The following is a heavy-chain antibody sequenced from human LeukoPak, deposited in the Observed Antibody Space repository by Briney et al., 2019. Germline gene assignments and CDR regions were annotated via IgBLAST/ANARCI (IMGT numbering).Heavy chain of an antibody. CDR2: IYHTGST. D-gene: IGHD7-27*01. V-gene: IGHV4-59*01. Sequence: SETLSLTCTVSGGSISSYYWSWIRQPPGKGLEWIGYIYHTGSTSYSPSLKSRVTISADTSQNQFSQKLSSVTAADTAVYYCASRKLGNDYWGQGTLVTVSS. CDR1: GGSISSYY. CDR3: ASRKLGNDY. J-gene: IGHJ4*02.